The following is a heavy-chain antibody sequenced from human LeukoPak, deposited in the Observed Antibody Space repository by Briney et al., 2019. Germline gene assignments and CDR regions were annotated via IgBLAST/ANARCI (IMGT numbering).Heavy chain of an antibody. CDR2: IYTSGST. V-gene: IGHV4-61*02. D-gene: IGHD6-19*01. J-gene: IGHJ1*01. Sequence: SETLSLTCTVSGGSISSGSYYWSWIRQPAGKGLEWTGRIYTSGSTNYNPSLKSRVTIAVDTSKNQFSLKLSSVTAADTAVYYCARTLGIAVAGPAGYFQHWGQGTLVTVSS. CDR3: ARTLGIAVAGPAGYFQH. CDR1: GGSISSGSYY.